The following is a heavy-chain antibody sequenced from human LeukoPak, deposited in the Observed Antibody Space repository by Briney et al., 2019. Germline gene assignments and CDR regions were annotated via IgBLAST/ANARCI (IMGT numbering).Heavy chain of an antibody. V-gene: IGHV3-30*01. Sequence: GGSLRLSCAASRFTFSSYAMHWVRQAPGKGLEWVAVISYDGSNKYYADSVKGRFTISRDNSKNTLYLQMNSLRAEDTAVYYCAREGNTRVGIFRNGGFDYWGQGTLVTVSS. J-gene: IGHJ4*02. CDR1: RFTFSSYA. CDR3: AREGNTRVGIFRNGGFDY. CDR2: ISYDGSNK. D-gene: IGHD1-14*01.